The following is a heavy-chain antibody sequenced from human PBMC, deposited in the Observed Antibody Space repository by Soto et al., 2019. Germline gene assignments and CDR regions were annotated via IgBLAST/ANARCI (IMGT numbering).Heavy chain of an antibody. CDR2: LYSGGSP. CDR1: GFTVSRSY. CDR3: ARGSRGSSPLEYYFYAMDV. D-gene: IGHD3-16*01. J-gene: IGHJ6*02. V-gene: IGHV3-53*02. Sequence: EEQLVESGGGLIQPGGSLRLSCAASGFTVSRSYMSWVRQAPGKGLEWVSILYSGGSPYYADSVKGRFTISRDNSKNTLYLQMNSLRAEDTAVYYCARGSRGSSPLEYYFYAMDVWGQGTTVTVSS.